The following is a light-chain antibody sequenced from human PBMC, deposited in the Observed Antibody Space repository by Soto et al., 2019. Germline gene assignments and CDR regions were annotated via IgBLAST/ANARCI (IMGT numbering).Light chain of an antibody. Sequence: QSALTQPASVSGSPGQSIAISCTGTSSDIGSHNYVSWYQQYPGKAPKLIIYDVSNRPSGVSNRFSGSKSGNTASLTISWLQAEDEADYYCSSYTNCVFGTGTKVTVL. CDR2: DVS. V-gene: IGLV2-14*01. J-gene: IGLJ1*01. CDR3: SSYTNCV. CDR1: SSDIGSHNY.